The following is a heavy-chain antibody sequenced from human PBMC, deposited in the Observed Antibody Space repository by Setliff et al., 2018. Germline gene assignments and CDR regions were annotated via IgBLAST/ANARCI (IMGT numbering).Heavy chain of an antibody. CDR2: IYVTEST. V-gene: IGHV4-4*07. J-gene: IGHJ4*02. Sequence: SETLSLTCTVSGDSISNYYWNWIRQPAGKGLEWIGRIYVTESTKYNPSLQSRVSISVDTSKNQLSLKLDSLTAADTAVYFCARLPRTVTHFDYWGQGALVTVSS. CDR1: GDSISNYY. CDR3: ARLPRTVTHFDY. D-gene: IGHD4-17*01.